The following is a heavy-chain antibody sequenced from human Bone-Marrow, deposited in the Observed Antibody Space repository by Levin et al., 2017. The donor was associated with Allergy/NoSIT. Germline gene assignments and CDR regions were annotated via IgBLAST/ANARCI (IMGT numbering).Heavy chain of an antibody. J-gene: IGHJ5*02. D-gene: IGHD1-1*01. CDR1: GYTFTSYD. Sequence: PGESLKISCKASGYTFTSYDINWVRQAPGQGLEWLGWMSPNSGNTGYAQKFQGRVTMTRDTSINTAYMELSSLRSEDTAVYYCAKGTDNWLDPWGQGTLVTVSS. CDR2: MSPNSGNT. CDR3: AKGTDNWLDP. V-gene: IGHV1-8*01.